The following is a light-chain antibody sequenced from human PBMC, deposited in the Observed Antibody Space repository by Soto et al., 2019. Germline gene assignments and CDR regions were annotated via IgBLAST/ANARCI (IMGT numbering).Light chain of an antibody. CDR1: QSISSW. J-gene: IGKJ2*01. Sequence: DIQMTQSPSTLSASVGDRVTITCRASQSISSWLAWYQQKPGNAPKLRIYGASSLESGVPSRFSGSGSGTEFTLTISSLQPDDFATYYCQQYNSYSYTFAQGTKLEIK. CDR2: GAS. V-gene: IGKV1-5*01. CDR3: QQYNSYSYT.